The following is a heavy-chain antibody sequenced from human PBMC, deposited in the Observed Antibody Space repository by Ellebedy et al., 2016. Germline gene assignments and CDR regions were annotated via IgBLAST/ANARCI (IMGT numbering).Heavy chain of an antibody. D-gene: IGHD2-2*01. V-gene: IGHV3-21*01. J-gene: IGHJ6*02. CDR1: GFTFSSYS. CDR2: ISSSSSYI. CDR3: ARDGCSSTSCYLSFYYYYGMDV. Sequence: GESLKISCAASGFTFSSYSMNWVRQVPGKGLEWVSSISSSSSYIYYADSVKGRFTISRDNAKNSLYLQMNSLRAEDTAVYYCARDGCSSTSCYLSFYYYYGMDVWGQGTTVTVSS.